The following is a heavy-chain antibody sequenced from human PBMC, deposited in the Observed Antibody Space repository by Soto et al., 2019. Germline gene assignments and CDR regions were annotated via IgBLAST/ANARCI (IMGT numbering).Heavy chain of an antibody. CDR2: ISSSSSTI. Sequence: EVQLVESGGGLVQPGGSLRLSCAASGFTFSSYSMNWVRQAPGNGLEWVSYISSSSSTIYYADSVKGRFTISRDSAKNSLYLQMNSLRDEDTAVYYCARLWFGELSGSFDYWGQGTLVTVSS. CDR3: ARLWFGELSGSFDY. J-gene: IGHJ4*02. CDR1: GFTFSSYS. D-gene: IGHD3-10*01. V-gene: IGHV3-48*02.